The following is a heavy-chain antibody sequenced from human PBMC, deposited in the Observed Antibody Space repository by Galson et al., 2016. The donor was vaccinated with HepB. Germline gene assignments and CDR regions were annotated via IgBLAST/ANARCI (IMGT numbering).Heavy chain of an antibody. CDR3: AKDRVYAAVNWFDP. V-gene: IGHV3-23*01. J-gene: IGHJ5*02. D-gene: IGHD5/OR15-5a*01. Sequence: LRLSCAASGFTFSSCPMSWVRQAPGKGLEWVSAISGSGDNTYYADSVKGRFTISRDNSKNTLYLQMNSLRAEDTAVYYCAKDRVYAAVNWFDPWGQGTLVTVSS. CDR1: GFTFSSCP. CDR2: ISGSGDNT.